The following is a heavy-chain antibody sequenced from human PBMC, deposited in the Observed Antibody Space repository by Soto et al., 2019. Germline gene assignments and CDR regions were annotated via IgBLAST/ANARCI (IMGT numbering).Heavy chain of an antibody. J-gene: IGHJ4*02. CDR2: INHSGST. D-gene: IGHD3-22*01. V-gene: IGHV4-34*01. CDR3: AGDSGYYGRHFDY. CDR1: GGSFSGYY. Sequence: SETLSLTCAVYGGSFSGYYWSWIRQPPGKGLEWIGEINHSGSTNYNPSLKSRVTISVDTSKNQLSLKLSSVTAADTAVYYCAGDSGYYGRHFDYWGQGTLVTVSS.